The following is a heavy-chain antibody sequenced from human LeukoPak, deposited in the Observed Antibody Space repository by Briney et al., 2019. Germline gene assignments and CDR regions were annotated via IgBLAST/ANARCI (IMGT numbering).Heavy chain of an antibody. J-gene: IGHJ4*02. V-gene: IGHV4-59*01. CDR3: AGALTMVTPPLDY. CDR2: IYYSGST. CDR1: GGSISSYY. Sequence: SETLSLTCTVSGGSISSYYWSWIRQPPGKGLEWIGYIYYSGSTNYNPSLKSRVTISVDTSKNQFSLKLSSVTAADTAVYYCAGALTMVTPPLDYWGQGTLVTVSS. D-gene: IGHD4/OR15-4a*01.